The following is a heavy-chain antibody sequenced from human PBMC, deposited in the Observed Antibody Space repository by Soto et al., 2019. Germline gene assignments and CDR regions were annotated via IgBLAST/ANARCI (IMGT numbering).Heavy chain of an antibody. V-gene: IGHV4-59*12. CDR3: AREVVVAATSDFRFDY. CDR1: GGSISSYY. Sequence: PSETLSLTCTVSGGSISSYYWSWIRQPPGKGLEWIGYIYYSGSTYYNPSLKSRVTISVDTSKNQFSLKLSSVTAADTAVYYCAREVVVAATSDFRFDYWGQGTQVTVSS. J-gene: IGHJ4*02. D-gene: IGHD2-15*01. CDR2: IYYSGST.